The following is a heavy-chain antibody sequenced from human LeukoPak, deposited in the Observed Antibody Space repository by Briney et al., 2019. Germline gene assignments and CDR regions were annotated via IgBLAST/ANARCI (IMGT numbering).Heavy chain of an antibody. V-gene: IGHV4-31*03. D-gene: IGHD1-7*01. J-gene: IGHJ6*02. CDR1: GASISSSGSY. Sequence: SQTLSLTCTVSGASISSSGSYWTWIRQHPGKGLEWIAYIYYTGNIYYNPSLKSRVTMSVDTSKNQFSLKLNSVTAADTAVYYCARERSVGLGTSYYHYGVDVWGQGTSVTVSS. CDR2: IYYTGNI. CDR3: ARERSVGLGTSYYHYGVDV.